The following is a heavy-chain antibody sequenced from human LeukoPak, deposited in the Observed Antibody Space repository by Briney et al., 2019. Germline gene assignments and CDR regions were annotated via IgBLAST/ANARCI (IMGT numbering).Heavy chain of an antibody. V-gene: IGHV3-49*04. CDR2: IRSKAYGGTT. Sequence: GGSLRLSCAASGFTFYNYAMSWVRQAPGKGLEWVGFIRSKAYGGTTEYAASVKGRFTISRDDSKSIAYLQMNSLKTEDTAVYYCTSSSWSRLDYWGQGTLVTVSS. D-gene: IGHD6-13*01. CDR3: TSSSWSRLDY. CDR1: GFTFYNYA. J-gene: IGHJ4*02.